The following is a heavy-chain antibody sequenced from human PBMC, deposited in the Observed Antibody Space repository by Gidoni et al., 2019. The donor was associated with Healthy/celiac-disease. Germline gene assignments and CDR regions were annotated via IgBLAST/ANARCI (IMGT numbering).Heavy chain of an antibody. Sequence: QLKLQESGPGLVKPSETLSLTCTVSGGSISSSSYYWGWIRQPPGKGLEWIGSIYYSGSTYYNPSLKSRVTISVDTSKNQCSRKLSSVTAADTAVYYCARREQQLVQGRLKGNWFDPWGQGTLVTVSS. CDR2: IYYSGST. D-gene: IGHD6-13*01. CDR3: ARREQQLVQGRLKGNWFDP. V-gene: IGHV4-39*01. J-gene: IGHJ5*02. CDR1: GGSISSSSYY.